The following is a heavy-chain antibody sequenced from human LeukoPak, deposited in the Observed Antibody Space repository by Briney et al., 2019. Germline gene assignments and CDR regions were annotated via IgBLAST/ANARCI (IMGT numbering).Heavy chain of an antibody. D-gene: IGHD2/OR15-2a*01. CDR3: ASGVRGYYFYDC. CDR2: IYYSGNT. J-gene: IGHJ4*02. V-gene: IGHV4-59*01. Sequence: SETLSLTCTVSGGSISSYYWSWIWQPPGKGLEWIGYIYYSGNTNYNPSLKSRATISVDTSKNQFSLKLSSVTAADTAVYYCASGVRGYYFYDCWGQGTLVTVSS. CDR1: GGSISSYY.